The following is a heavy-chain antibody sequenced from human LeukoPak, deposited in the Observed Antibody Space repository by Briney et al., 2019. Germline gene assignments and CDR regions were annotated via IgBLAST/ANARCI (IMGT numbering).Heavy chain of an antibody. CDR2: ISWNSGSI. D-gene: IGHD6-19*01. CDR1: GFSFDDYA. Sequence: GGSLRLSCAASGFSFDDYAMHWVRQAPGKGLEWVSGISWNSGSIGYADSVKGRFTISRDNAKNSLYLQMNSLRAEDTALYYCAKDRGSGWRALDIWGQGTMVTVSS. CDR3: AKDRGSGWRALDI. J-gene: IGHJ3*02. V-gene: IGHV3-9*01.